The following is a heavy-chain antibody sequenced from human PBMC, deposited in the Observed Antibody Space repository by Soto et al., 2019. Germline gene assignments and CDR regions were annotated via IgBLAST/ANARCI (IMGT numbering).Heavy chain of an antibody. CDR2: ISAVGGTTFHA. CDR3: GKDHYSGSYSRVIGD. Sequence: GGSLRLSCAASGFTFSTYAMSWVRQAPGKGLEWVAGISAVGGTTFHAYYADSVKGRFAISRDNSKNTVYLEMNSLRAEDTAMYYCGKDHYSGSYSRVIGDWGQGTLVTVSS. D-gene: IGHD1-26*01. J-gene: IGHJ4*02. CDR1: GFTFSTYA. V-gene: IGHV3-23*01.